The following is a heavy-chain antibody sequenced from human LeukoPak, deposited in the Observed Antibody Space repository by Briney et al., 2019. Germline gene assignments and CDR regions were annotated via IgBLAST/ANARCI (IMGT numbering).Heavy chain of an antibody. J-gene: IGHJ5*02. Sequence: GGSLRLSSAASGFTFISYAMSSGRQAPSQGLEWVSAISGSGGSTSYADSVKGRFTISSDNSKTTVYLQMNSLRAAQQTLQYIAKDTSGHNCFDPWGQGTLVTVSS. D-gene: IGHD6-25*01. CDR1: GFTFISYA. CDR3: AKDTSGHNCFDP. CDR2: ISGSGGST. V-gene: IGHV3-23*01.